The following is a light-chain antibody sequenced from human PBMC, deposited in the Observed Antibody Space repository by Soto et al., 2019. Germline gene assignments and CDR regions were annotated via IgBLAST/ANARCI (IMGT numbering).Light chain of an antibody. CDR1: SSDVGGYNY. CDR2: DVS. J-gene: IGLJ1*01. Sequence: QSALTQPASVSGSPGQSITISCTGTSSDVGGYNYVSWYQQHPGKAPKLMIYDVSNRPSGVSNRFSGSKSGNTASLTISGLQVEEEADYYCSSYTSSSTRVFGTGTKVTVL. CDR3: SSYTSSSTRV. V-gene: IGLV2-14*01.